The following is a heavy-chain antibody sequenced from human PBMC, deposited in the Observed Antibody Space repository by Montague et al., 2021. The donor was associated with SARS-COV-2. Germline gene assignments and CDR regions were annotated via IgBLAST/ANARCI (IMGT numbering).Heavy chain of an antibody. D-gene: IGHD2-8*01. CDR2: ILYNGTA. CDR1: GRSLRGYF. CDR3: TRGNGWYQP. V-gene: IGHV4-59*13. J-gene: IGHJ5*02. Sequence: SETLSLTCSVSGRSLRGYFWSWVRQPPGQRLEWVGYILYNGTATYSPARRSRLTMSVDMSRNQFSLELRSVTVTDTAYYYCTRGNGWYQPWGRGTLVTVSS.